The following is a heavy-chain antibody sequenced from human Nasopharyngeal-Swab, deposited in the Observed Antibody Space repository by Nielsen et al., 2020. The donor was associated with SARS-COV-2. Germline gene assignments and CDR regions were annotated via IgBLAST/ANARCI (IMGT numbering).Heavy chain of an antibody. D-gene: IGHD7-27*01. V-gene: IGHV4-61*01. J-gene: IGHJ6*03. CDR3: ARARDWGSYFYYYYMDV. CDR1: GGSVSTGSYD. CDR2: IYNNGST. Sequence: SETLSLTCTVSGGSVSTGSYDWTWIRQPPGKGLEWIGYIYNNGSTKYNPSLKSRVTISVDTSKTQFSLKLNSVTAADTAVYYCARARDWGSYFYYYYMDVWGNGTTVTVSS.